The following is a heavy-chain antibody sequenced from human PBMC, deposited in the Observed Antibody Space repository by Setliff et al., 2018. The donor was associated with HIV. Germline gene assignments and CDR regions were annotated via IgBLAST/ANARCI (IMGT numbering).Heavy chain of an antibody. D-gene: IGHD3-10*01. CDR2: IYHSGGT. V-gene: IGHV4-38-2*01. CDR3: ARHGLYYSHTDSFYFYD. CDR1: GYSISSGYY. Sequence: SETLSLTCAVSGYSISSGYYWGWIRQPPGRGLEWIGNIYHSGGTHYNPSLRSRVTISVDTSKNQFSLKLTSVTATDTAVYYCARHGLYYSHTDSFYFYDWGLGTLVTVSS. J-gene: IGHJ4*02.